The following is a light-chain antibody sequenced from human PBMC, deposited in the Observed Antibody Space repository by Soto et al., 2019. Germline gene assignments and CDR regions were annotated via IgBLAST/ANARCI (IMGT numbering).Light chain of an antibody. Sequence: QSVLTQPPSLSMGPGQRVTISFTGSSSNIGAGYDVHWYQQRPGTAPKLLIYGNKNRPSGVPDRFSGSKSGTSASLAITGLQAEDEADYYCQSYDSSLSVSYVFRTGTKVTVL. J-gene: IGLJ1*01. CDR1: SSNIGAGYD. CDR2: GNK. V-gene: IGLV1-40*01. CDR3: QSYDSSLSVSYV.